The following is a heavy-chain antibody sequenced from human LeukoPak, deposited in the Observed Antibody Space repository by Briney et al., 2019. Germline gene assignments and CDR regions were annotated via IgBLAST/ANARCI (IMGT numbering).Heavy chain of an antibody. CDR3: AKSGSYWYYFDY. V-gene: IGHV3-23*01. J-gene: IGHJ4*02. Sequence: GGSLRLSCVASGFTFSTFGMSWVRQAPGKGLEWVSAITGSGGNTEYADSVKGRFTISRDNSKNTLLLQMNSLRAEDTAVYYCAKSGSYWYYFDYWGQGTLVTVSS. CDR2: ITGSGGNT. CDR1: GFTFSTFG. D-gene: IGHD3-10*01.